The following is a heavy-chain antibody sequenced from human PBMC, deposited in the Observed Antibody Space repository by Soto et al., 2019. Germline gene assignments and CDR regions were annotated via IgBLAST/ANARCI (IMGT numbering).Heavy chain of an antibody. CDR3: ARRGAAPLYYYYGMDV. D-gene: IGHD6-6*01. CDR1: GYSFTSYW. J-gene: IGHJ6*02. V-gene: IGHV5-10-1*01. Sequence: GESLKISCKGSGYSFTSYWISWVRQMPGKGLEWMGRIDPSDSYTNYSPSFQGHVTISADKSISTAYLQWSSLKASDTAMYYCARRGAAPLYYYYGMDVWGQGTTVTSP. CDR2: IDPSDSYT.